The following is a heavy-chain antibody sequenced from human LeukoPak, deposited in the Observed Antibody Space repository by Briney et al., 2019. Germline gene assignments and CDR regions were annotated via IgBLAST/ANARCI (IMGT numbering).Heavy chain of an antibody. CDR2: IYTSGST. CDR1: GGSISSYY. V-gene: IGHV4-4*07. J-gene: IGHJ6*03. D-gene: IGHD1-26*01. Sequence: PSETLSLTCTVSGGSISSYYWSWIRQPAGKGLEWIGRIYTSGSTNYNYNPSLKSRVTMLVDTSKNQFSLKLSSVTAADTAVYYCARGMEPYYYMDVWGKGTTVTVSS. CDR3: ARGMEPYYYMDV.